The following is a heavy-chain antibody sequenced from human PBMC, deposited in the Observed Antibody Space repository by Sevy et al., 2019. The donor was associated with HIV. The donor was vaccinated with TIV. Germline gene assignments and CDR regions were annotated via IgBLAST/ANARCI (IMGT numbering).Heavy chain of an antibody. D-gene: IGHD3-10*01. J-gene: IGHJ4*02. Sequence: GGSLRLSCAASGFSFSDYWMSWVRQAPGKGLEWVANIKHDGTETYYVDSVKGRFTISRDNGKKSLYLQMNSLRVEDTTVYYCARPGRLWAFEQWGQGVLVTVSS. V-gene: IGHV3-7*01. CDR1: GFSFSDYW. CDR2: IKHDGTET. CDR3: ARPGRLWAFEQ.